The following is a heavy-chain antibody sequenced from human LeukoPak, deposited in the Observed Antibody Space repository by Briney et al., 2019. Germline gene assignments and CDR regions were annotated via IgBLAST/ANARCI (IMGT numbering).Heavy chain of an antibody. J-gene: IGHJ4*02. V-gene: IGHV4-34*01. Sequence: TPSETLSLTCTVSGGSISRYCWSWIRQPPGKGLEWIGEINHSGSTNYNPSLKSRVTISVDTSKNQFSLKLSSVTAADTAVYYCARPHRYWGQGTLVTVSS. CDR2: INHSGST. CDR3: ARPHRY. CDR1: GGSISRYC.